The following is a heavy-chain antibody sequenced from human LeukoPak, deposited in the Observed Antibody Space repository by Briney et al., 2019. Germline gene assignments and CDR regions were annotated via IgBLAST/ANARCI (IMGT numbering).Heavy chain of an antibody. CDR1: GFTFSNYW. CDR2: IKGDGSSK. Sequence: PGGSLRLSCAASGFTFSNYWMIWVRQAPGKGLQWVANIKGDGSSKNYVDSVKGRFTISRDNAKNSLFLQMNSLRSGDTAVYYCARDGWFYYDSSDYSGFDYWGQGTLVTVSS. CDR3: ARDGWFYYDSSDYSGFDY. J-gene: IGHJ4*02. V-gene: IGHV3-7*05. D-gene: IGHD3-22*01.